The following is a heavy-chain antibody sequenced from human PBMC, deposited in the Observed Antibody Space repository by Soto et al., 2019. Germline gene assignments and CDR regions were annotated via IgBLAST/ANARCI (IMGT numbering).Heavy chain of an antibody. CDR3: AKTERVVSVAGTFDY. CDR2: ISGSGGST. Sequence: EVQLLESGGGLVQPGGSLRLSCAASGFTFSSYAMTWVRQAPGKGLEWVSAISGSGGSTYYADSVKGRFTISRDNSKNTLYLQMNSLRAEDTAVYYCAKTERVVSVAGTFDYWGQGTLVTVSS. CDR1: GFTFSSYA. J-gene: IGHJ4*02. V-gene: IGHV3-23*01. D-gene: IGHD6-19*01.